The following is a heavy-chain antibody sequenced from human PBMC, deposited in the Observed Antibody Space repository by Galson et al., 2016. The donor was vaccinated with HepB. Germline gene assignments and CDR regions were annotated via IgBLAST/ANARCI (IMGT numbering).Heavy chain of an antibody. CDR2: INSDGTIS. Sequence: SLRLSCAASGFAFGSHWMHWVRQVTGKGLAWVSRINSDGTISNYADSVKGRFTISRDNAKNTLYLQMNSLRVEDTAVYYCGRDHSVVLTTAYNWFDPWGQGTLVTVSS. J-gene: IGHJ5*02. CDR3: GRDHSVVLTTAYNWFDP. CDR1: GFAFGSHW. D-gene: IGHD4-23*01. V-gene: IGHV3-74*01.